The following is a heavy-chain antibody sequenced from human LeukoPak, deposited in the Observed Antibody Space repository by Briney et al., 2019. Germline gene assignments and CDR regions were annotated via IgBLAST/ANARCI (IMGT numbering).Heavy chain of an antibody. D-gene: IGHD6-25*01. Sequence: GGSLRLSCAASGFTFSSYGIHWVRQAPGKGLEWVAFIRYDGSNKYYADSVKGRFTISRDNSKNTVFLQMSSLRGDDTAVYYCAKDPTMSRLYYFEYWGQGPLVTVSS. CDR3: AKDPTMSRLYYFEY. CDR2: IRYDGSNK. V-gene: IGHV3-30*02. J-gene: IGHJ4*02. CDR1: GFTFSSYG.